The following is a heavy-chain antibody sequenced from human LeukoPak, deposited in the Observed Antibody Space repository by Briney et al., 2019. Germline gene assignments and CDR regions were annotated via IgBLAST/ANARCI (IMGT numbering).Heavy chain of an antibody. CDR3: ARDGGDYDILTGYGY. V-gene: IGHV3-21*01. CDR2: ISSSSSYI. J-gene: IGHJ4*02. Sequence: PGGSLRLSCAASGFTFSSYSMNWVRQAPGKGLEWVSPISSSSSYIYYADSVKGRFTISRDNAKNSLYLQMNSLRAEDTAVYYCARDGGDYDILTGYGYWGQGTLVTVSS. D-gene: IGHD3-9*01. CDR1: GFTFSSYS.